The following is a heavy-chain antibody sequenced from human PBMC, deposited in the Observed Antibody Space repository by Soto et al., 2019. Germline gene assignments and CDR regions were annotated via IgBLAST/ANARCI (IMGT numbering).Heavy chain of an antibody. CDR1: GFTFSNFA. J-gene: IGHJ4*02. D-gene: IGHD6-19*01. V-gene: IGHV3-23*01. CDR2: ISGSGGST. CDR3: AKDGGGRWLVHSLGN. Sequence: EVQLLESGGGLVQPGGYLRLSCAASGFTFSNFAMSWVRQAPGKGLGWVSGISGSGGSTYYAGSVKGRFTISRDNSKNTLYVQMNSRRAEGTAVDYCAKDGGGRWLVHSLGNWGQGTLVTVSS.